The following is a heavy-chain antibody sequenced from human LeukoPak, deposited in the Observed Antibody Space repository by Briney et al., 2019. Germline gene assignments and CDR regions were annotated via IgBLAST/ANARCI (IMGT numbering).Heavy chain of an antibody. J-gene: IGHJ4*02. CDR2: ISGSGGST. D-gene: IGHD6-19*01. Sequence: GGSLRLSCAASGFTFSSYAMSWVRQAPGKGLEWVSSISGSGGSTYYADSVKGRFTISRDNSKNTLYLQMNSLRAEDTAVYYCAKVDSSGWWGPVDYWGQGTPVTVSS. CDR1: GFTFSSYA. CDR3: AKVDSSGWWGPVDY. V-gene: IGHV3-23*01.